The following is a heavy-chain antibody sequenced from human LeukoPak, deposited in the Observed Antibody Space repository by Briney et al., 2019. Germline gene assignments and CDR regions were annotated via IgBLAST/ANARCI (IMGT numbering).Heavy chain of an antibody. CDR3: AKDEYYGMDV. J-gene: IGHJ6*02. Sequence: PGGSLRLSCAASGFIFSQYSMNWVRQAPGKGLEWVSALYIGGNTYYADSVRGRFTISRDNSKNTLYLQMNSLRAEDTAVYYCAKDEYYGMDVWGQGTTVTVSS. V-gene: IGHV3-NL1*01. CDR2: LYIGGNT. CDR1: GFIFSQYS.